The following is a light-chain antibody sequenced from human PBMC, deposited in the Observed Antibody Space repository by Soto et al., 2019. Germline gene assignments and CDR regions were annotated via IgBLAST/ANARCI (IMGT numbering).Light chain of an antibody. CDR1: SSDVGSYNL. Sequence: LAQPAPLSGAPGQSITISCPGTSSDVGSYNLVSWYQQHPGKAPKLMIYEGSKRPSGVSNRFSGSKSGNTASLTISGLQAEDEADYYCFSYAGINTYVFGTGTRSPS. V-gene: IGLV2-23*01. CDR3: FSYAGINTYV. CDR2: EGS. J-gene: IGLJ1*01.